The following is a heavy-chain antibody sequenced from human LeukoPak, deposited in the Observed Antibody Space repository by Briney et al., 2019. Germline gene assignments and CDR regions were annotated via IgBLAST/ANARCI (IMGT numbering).Heavy chain of an antibody. CDR2: TYYLSKWYA. CDR3: ARDPGYSSGWYMYYFDY. Sequence: SQTLSLTCAISGDSVSSNTAAWNWIRQSPSRGLEWLGRTYYLSKWYADYAVSVKSRITINPDTSKNQFSLQLNSVTPEDTAVYYCARDPGYSSGWYMYYFDYWGQGTLVTVSS. CDR1: GDSVSSNTAA. V-gene: IGHV6-1*01. D-gene: IGHD6-19*01. J-gene: IGHJ4*02.